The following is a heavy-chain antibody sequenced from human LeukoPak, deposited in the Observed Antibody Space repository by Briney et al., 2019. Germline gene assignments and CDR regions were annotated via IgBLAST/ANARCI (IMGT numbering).Heavy chain of an antibody. CDR1: GFTFTTYG. Sequence: PGRSLRLSCAASGFTFTTYGMPWVRQAPGKGLEWVAVIWYDGSNKYYADSVKGRFTISRDNPKNTLYLQMNSPRAEDTAVYYCAKDEGYSSSWYPYYYGMDVWGQGTTVTVSS. V-gene: IGHV3-33*06. J-gene: IGHJ6*02. CDR3: AKDEGYSSSWYPYYYGMDV. D-gene: IGHD6-13*01. CDR2: IWYDGSNK.